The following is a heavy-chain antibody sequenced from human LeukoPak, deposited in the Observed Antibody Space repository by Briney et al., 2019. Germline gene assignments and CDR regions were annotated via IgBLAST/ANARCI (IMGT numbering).Heavy chain of an antibody. CDR3: ARVEDYYYYMDV. D-gene: IGHD1-1*01. CDR1: GFTFSSCA. J-gene: IGHJ6*03. Sequence: GGSLRLSCAASGFTFSSCAMHWVRQAPGKGLEYVSAISSNRGSTYYANSVKGRFTISRDNSKNTLYLQMGSLRAEDMAVYYCARVEDYYYYMDVWGKGTTVTVSS. CDR2: ISSNRGST. V-gene: IGHV3-64*01.